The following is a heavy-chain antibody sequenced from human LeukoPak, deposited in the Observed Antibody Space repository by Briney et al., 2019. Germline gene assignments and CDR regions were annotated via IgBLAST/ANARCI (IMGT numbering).Heavy chain of an antibody. CDR2: IHYSGST. V-gene: IGHV4-31*03. Sequence: SQTLSLTCSVSGVSISNTNYYWSWIRQHPGEGLEWIGHIHYSGSTYYNPSLKSRISISVDTSKNHFSLKLSSVTAADTAVYYCARYYYGSSGYYYFDYWGQGTLVTVSS. CDR3: ARYYYGSSGYYYFDY. D-gene: IGHD3-22*01. CDR1: GVSISNTNYY. J-gene: IGHJ4*02.